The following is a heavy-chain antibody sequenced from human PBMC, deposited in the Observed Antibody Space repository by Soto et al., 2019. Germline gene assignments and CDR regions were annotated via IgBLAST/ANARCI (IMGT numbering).Heavy chain of an antibody. CDR2: ISSSSSYI. J-gene: IGHJ5*02. Sequence: GGSLRLSCAASGFTFSSYSMNWVRQAPGKGLEWVSSISSSSSYIYYADSVKGRFTISRDNAKNSLYLQMNSLRAEDTAVYYCASDTPTYYYGSGSYLTPPGGPTRKDWFDPWGQGTLVTVSS. CDR1: GFTFSSYS. V-gene: IGHV3-21*01. D-gene: IGHD3-10*01. CDR3: ASDTPTYYYGSGSYLTPPGGPTRKDWFDP.